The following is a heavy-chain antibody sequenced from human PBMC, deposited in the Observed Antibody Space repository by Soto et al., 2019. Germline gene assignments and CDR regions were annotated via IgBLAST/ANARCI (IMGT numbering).Heavy chain of an antibody. V-gene: IGHV3-21*01. D-gene: IGHD4-17*01. CDR3: ARVAVTTYAFDI. CDR2: ISSSSSYI. Sequence: PGGSLRLSCAASGFTFSSYSMNWVRQAPGKGLEWVSSISSSSSYIYYADSVKGRFTISRDNAKNSLYLQMNSLRAEDTAVYYCARVAVTTYAFDIWGQGTMVTVSS. J-gene: IGHJ3*02. CDR1: GFTFSSYS.